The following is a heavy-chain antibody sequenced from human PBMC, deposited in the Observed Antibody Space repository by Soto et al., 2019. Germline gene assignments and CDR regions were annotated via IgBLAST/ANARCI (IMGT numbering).Heavy chain of an antibody. CDR2: ISYDGSDK. CDR1: GFTFSSYG. V-gene: IGHV3-30*18. D-gene: IGHD2-21*01. Sequence: PGGSLRLSCAASGFTFSSYGMHWVRQAPGKGLEWVAVISYDGSDKYYADSVKGRFTISRDNSKNTVYLQMNSLRAEDAAVYYCAKDRWVWSSRENWFDSWGQGTLVTVSS. CDR3: AKDRWVWSSRENWFDS. J-gene: IGHJ5*01.